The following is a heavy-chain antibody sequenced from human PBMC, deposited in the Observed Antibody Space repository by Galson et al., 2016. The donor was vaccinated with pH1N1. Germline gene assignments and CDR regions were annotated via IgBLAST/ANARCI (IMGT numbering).Heavy chain of an antibody. J-gene: IGHJ4*02. CDR2: IYYSGST. CDR3: ARRGIGEFLYYFDS. V-gene: IGHV4-39*01. Sequence: KGLEWIGSIYYSGSTYYNPPLKSRVTISVDTSKNQFSLKLSSVTAADTAVYYCARRGIGEFLYYFDSWGQGTLVTVSS. D-gene: IGHD3-10*01.